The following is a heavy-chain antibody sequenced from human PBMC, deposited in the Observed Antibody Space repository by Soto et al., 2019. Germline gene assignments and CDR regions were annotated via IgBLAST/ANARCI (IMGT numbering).Heavy chain of an antibody. CDR2: INHSGST. D-gene: IGHD6-13*01. V-gene: IGHV4-34*01. CDR1: GGSFSGYY. J-gene: IGHJ1*01. Sequence: QVQLQQWGAGLLKPSETLSLTCAVYGGSFSGYYWSWIRQPPGKGLEWIGEINHSGSTNYNPSLNSRVTISVDTSKNQFSLKLSSVTAADTAVYYCARGWKAAAGTGMGRTGTRGVQQHWGQGTLVTVSS. CDR3: ARGWKAAAGTGMGRTGTRGVQQH.